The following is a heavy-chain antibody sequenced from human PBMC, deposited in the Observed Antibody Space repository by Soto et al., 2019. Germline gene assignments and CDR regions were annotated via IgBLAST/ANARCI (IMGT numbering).Heavy chain of an antibody. CDR2: IYWDDDK. J-gene: IGHJ3*02. CDR1: GFSLSTSGVG. D-gene: IGHD3-16*01. CDR3: AHRTQNVDRYYGGGGNDAFDI. V-gene: IGHV2-5*02. Sequence: SGPTLVNPTQTLTLTCTFSGFSLSTSGVGVGWIRQPPGKALEWLALIYWDDDKRYSPSLKSRLTITKDTSKNQVVLTMTNMDPVDTATYSCAHRTQNVDRYYGGGGNDAFDIWGQGTMVTVSS.